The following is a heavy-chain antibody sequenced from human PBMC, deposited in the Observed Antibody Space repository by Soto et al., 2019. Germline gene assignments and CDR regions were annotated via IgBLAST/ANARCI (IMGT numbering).Heavy chain of an antibody. D-gene: IGHD1-7*01. Sequence: SVKVSCKASGGTFSSYTISWVRQAPGQGLEWMGRIIPILGIANYAQKFQGRVTITADKSTSTAYMELSSLRSEDTAVYYCAGEKAPTGTTGYYYMDVWGKGTTVTVSS. CDR2: IIPILGIA. V-gene: IGHV1-69*04. CDR3: AGEKAPTGTTGYYYMDV. J-gene: IGHJ6*03. CDR1: GGTFSSYT.